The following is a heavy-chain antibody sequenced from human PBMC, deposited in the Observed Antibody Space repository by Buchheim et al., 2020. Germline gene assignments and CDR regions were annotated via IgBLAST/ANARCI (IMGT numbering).Heavy chain of an antibody. CDR3: ARGLTGGLSPFDP. D-gene: IGHD2-8*02. CDR2: VSYSGST. J-gene: IGHJ5*02. CDR1: GGSVNGYF. Sequence: QVQLQESGPGLVKPSETLSLTCNVPGGSVNGYFWSWIRQPPGKGLEWIGCVSYSGSTHYNPSLESRVTIPVDTSKTQFSLKLTYVTAADTAVYYCARGLTGGLSPFDPWGQGTL. V-gene: IGHV4-59*02.